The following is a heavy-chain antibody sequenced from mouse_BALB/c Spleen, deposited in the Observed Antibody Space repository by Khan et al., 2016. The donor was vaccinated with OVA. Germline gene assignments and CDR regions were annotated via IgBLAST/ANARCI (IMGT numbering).Heavy chain of an antibody. J-gene: IGHJ2*01. CDR3: TRNWYYFDY. D-gene: IGHD4-1*01. Sequence: EVMLVESGGGLVKPGGSLKLSCAASGFTFSNYAMSWVRQTPEKRLEWVATISSGGSYTYYPDSVKGRFTISMDNAKNTLYLQMSSLRSEDTAMYYCTRNWYYFDYWGQGTTLTVSS. V-gene: IGHV5-9-1*01. CDR1: GFTFSNYA. CDR2: ISSGGSYT.